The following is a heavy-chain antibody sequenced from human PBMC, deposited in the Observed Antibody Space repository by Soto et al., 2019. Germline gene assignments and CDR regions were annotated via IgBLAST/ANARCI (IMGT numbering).Heavy chain of an antibody. CDR1: GGSISSGGYY. D-gene: IGHD5-12*01. V-gene: IGHV4-31*03. CDR3: AGDPVRKDSGYDSDFDY. J-gene: IGHJ4*02. CDR2: IYYSGST. Sequence: PSETLSLTCTVSGGSISSGGYYWSWIRQHPGKGLEWIGYIYYSGSTYYDPSLKSRVTISVDTTKNQFSLKLSSVTAADTAVYFCAGDPVRKDSGYDSDFDYWGQGTLVTVSS.